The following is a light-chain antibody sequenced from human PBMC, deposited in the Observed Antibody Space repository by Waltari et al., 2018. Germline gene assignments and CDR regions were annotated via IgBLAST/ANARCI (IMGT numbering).Light chain of an antibody. CDR3: NSRDSSGNHWV. Sequence: SSELTQDPAVSVALGQTVRITCQGDSLRSYYASWYQQKPGQAPVLVLYGKINRPSGIPDRFSGSSSRNTASLTITGAQAEDEADYYCNSRDSSGNHWVFGGGTKLTVL. V-gene: IGLV3-19*01. J-gene: IGLJ3*02. CDR2: GKI. CDR1: SLRSYY.